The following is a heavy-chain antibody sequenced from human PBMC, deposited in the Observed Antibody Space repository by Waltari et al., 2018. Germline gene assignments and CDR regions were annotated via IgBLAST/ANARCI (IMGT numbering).Heavy chain of an antibody. Sequence: VQLVQSGSALKKPGASMEISCTASGYTFTTQAIHWVRQAPGQGLEWMGWINTKSGNPTYAKDITGRFVFSWDTSVSTAYLQMSSIEAEDTALYFCAKEGTGWPPDFQFWGQGTLVTVST. D-gene: IGHD7-27*01. J-gene: IGHJ1*01. CDR3: AKEGTGWPPDFQF. V-gene: IGHV7-4-1*02. CDR1: GYTFTTQA. CDR2: INTKSGNP.